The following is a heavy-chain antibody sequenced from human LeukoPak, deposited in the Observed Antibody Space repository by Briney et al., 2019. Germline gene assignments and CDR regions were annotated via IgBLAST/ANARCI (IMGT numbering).Heavy chain of an antibody. Sequence: SXXVSCKASGYTFTSYDINWVRQATGQGLEWMGWMNPNSVNTGYAQKFQVRVTMTRTTSISTAYMELSSLRSEDTAVYYCARIYYHILTGYRRFDPWGQGTLVTVSS. CDR2: MNPNSVNT. D-gene: IGHD3-9*01. CDR3: ARIYYHILTGYRRFDP. J-gene: IGHJ5*02. V-gene: IGHV1-8*01. CDR1: GYTFTSYD.